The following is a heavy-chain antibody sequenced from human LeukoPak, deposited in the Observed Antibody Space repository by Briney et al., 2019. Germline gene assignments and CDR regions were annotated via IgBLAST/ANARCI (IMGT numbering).Heavy chain of an antibody. CDR3: ARVDYDSSGYYRSYYFDY. Sequence: SETLSLTCTVSGGSISSGDYYWSWIRQPPGKGLEWFGYIYYSGSTYYNPSLKSRVTISVDTSKDQFSLKLSSVTAADTAVYYCARVDYDSSGYYRSYYFDYWGQGTLVTVSS. D-gene: IGHD3-22*01. V-gene: IGHV4-30-4*08. CDR1: GGSISSGDYY. CDR2: IYYSGST. J-gene: IGHJ4*02.